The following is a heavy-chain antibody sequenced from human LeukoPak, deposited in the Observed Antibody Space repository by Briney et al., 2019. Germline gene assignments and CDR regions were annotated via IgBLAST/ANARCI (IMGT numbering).Heavy chain of an antibody. J-gene: IGHJ5*02. V-gene: IGHV4-4*07. CDR1: GGSISSYF. Sequence: SETLSLTCTVSGGSISSYFCSWIREPAGKGLEWIGRIDTSGSINYNPSLKSRVTMSVDRSKNQFSLKLRSVTAADTAVYYCARVGSLSRGRNWVDPWGQGTLVIVS. CDR2: IDTSGSI. CDR3: ARVGSLSRGRNWVDP. D-gene: IGHD2-15*01.